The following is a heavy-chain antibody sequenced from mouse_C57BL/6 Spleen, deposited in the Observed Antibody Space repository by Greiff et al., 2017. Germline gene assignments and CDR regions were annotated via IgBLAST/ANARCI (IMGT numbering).Heavy chain of an antibody. Sequence: QVQLQQSGPELVKPGASVTISCKASGYAFSGSGMHWVKQRPVQGLEWIGRIYPGAGGTTYNGKFKGKATLTAAKSSSTAYMQLSSLPSEDSAVYFCAISVDYSNSYAMDYWGQGTTVTVSS. CDR3: AISVDYSNSYAMDY. CDR1: GYAFSGSG. J-gene: IGHJ4*01. D-gene: IGHD2-5*01. CDR2: IYPGAGGT. V-gene: IGHV1-82*01.